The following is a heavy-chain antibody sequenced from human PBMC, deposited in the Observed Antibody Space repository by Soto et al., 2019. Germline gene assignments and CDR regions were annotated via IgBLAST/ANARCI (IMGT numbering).Heavy chain of an antibody. Sequence: QVQLVESGGGVVQPGRALRLSCAASGFSFNTSGMHWVRQAPGKGLEWVAVIAFDGSQEFYGDSVRGRFTISRDNSKNTLFLQMKSLTPEHTAVYYCATKVRVTNYLYYGMDVWGQGTTVTVSS. CDR1: GFSFNTSG. CDR3: ATKVRVTNYLYYGMDV. J-gene: IGHJ6*02. D-gene: IGHD2-21*02. CDR2: IAFDGSQE. V-gene: IGHV3-30*03.